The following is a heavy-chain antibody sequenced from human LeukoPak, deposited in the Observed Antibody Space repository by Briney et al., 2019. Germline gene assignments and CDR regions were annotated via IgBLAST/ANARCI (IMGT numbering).Heavy chain of an antibody. J-gene: IGHJ6*04. CDR2: ISNDESTI. CDR3: AELGITMTGGV. Sequence: PGGSLRLSCAASGFSFSSYWMHWVRQAPGKGPVWVSLISNDESTIIYADSVKGRFTISRDNAKNSLYLQMNSLRAEDTAVYYCAELGITMTGGVWGKGTTVTISS. V-gene: IGHV3-74*01. CDR1: GFSFSSYW. D-gene: IGHD3-10*02.